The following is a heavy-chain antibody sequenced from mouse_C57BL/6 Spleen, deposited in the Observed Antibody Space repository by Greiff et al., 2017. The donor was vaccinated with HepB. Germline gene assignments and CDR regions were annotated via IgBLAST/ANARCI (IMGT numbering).Heavy chain of an antibody. V-gene: IGHV5-16*01. CDR1: GFTFSDYY. Sequence: EVQLVESEGGLVQPGSSMKLSCTASGFTFSDYYMAWVRQVPEKGLEWVANINYDGSSTYYLDSLKSRFIISRDNAKNILYLQMSSLKSEDTATYYCARDYYSNYEGYFDVWGTGTTVTVSS. D-gene: IGHD2-5*01. CDR3: ARDYYSNYEGYFDV. J-gene: IGHJ1*03. CDR2: INYDGSST.